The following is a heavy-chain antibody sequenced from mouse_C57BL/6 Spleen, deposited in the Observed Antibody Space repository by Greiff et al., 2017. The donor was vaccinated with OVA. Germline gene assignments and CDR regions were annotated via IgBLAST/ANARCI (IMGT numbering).Heavy chain of an antibody. CDR1: GYTFTSYW. J-gene: IGHJ2*01. Sequence: QVQLQQPGAELVKPGASVKLSCKASGYTFTSYWMHWVKQRPGQGLEWIGMIHTNSGSTNYNEKFKSKATLTVDKSSSTAYMQLSSLTSEDSAVYYCARSPYDGYFDYWGQGTTLTVSS. CDR2: IHTNSGST. V-gene: IGHV1-64*01. CDR3: ARSPYDGYFDY. D-gene: IGHD2-3*01.